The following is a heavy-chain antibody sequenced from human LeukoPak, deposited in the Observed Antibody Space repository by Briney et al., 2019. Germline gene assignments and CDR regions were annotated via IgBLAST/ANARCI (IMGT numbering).Heavy chain of an antibody. D-gene: IGHD6-19*01. Sequence: GGSLRLSCVGSGLNFINSWMGWARQAPGKGLEWVADIKEDDSEKNYVDSVKGRFTISRDNAKSSVYLQMNSLRADDTAVYYCGRGSGWIFDFWGQGTLVTVSS. J-gene: IGHJ4*02. V-gene: IGHV3-7*01. CDR3: GRGSGWIFDF. CDR2: IKEDDSEK. CDR1: GLNFINSW.